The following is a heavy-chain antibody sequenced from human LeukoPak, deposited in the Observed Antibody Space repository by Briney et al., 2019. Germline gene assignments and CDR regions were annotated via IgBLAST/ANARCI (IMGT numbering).Heavy chain of an antibody. V-gene: IGHV3-23*01. J-gene: IGHJ4*02. CDR2: LSPSGGNP. CDR1: GFTFSTYA. CDR3: AKVLPLTTFIVVVPAALDY. D-gene: IGHD2-2*01. Sequence: PGGSLRLSCAASGFTFSTYAMSWVRQAPGKGLEWVSGLSPSGGNPIYADSVKGRFTISRDNSENTMFLQMNSLRAEDTAVYYCAKVLPLTTFIVVVPAALDYWGQGTLVTVSS.